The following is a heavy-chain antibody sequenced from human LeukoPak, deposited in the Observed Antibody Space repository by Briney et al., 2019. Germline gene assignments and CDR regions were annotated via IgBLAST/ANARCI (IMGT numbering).Heavy chain of an antibody. V-gene: IGHV4-4*07. D-gene: IGHD6-19*01. CDR1: GDSISSDY. CDR2: IYTTGST. J-gene: IGHJ4*02. CDR3: ASASGY. Sequence: PSETLSLTCSVSGDSISSDYWSWIRQLAGKGLEWIGHIYTTGSTNYNPSLKSRVTMSVDMSKNQFSLKLSSVTAADTAVYYCASASGYWGQGTLVTVSS.